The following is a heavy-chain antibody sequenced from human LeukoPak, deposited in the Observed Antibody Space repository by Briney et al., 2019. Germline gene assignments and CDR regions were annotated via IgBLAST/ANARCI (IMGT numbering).Heavy chain of an antibody. Sequence: TGGSLRLSCAASAFTLSNAWMNWVRQAPGKGLEWVGRIKSKTAGGTTDYVAPVKGRFIISRDDSKNTLYLQMNSLKTEDTAVYYCSINYYESNDYYIDYWGQGTLVTVSS. D-gene: IGHD3-22*01. CDR3: SINYYESNDYYIDY. CDR2: IKSKTAGGTT. J-gene: IGHJ4*02. CDR1: AFTLSNAW. V-gene: IGHV3-15*07.